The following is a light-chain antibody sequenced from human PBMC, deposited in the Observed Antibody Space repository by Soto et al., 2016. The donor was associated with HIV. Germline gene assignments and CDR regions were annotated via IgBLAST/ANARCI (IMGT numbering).Light chain of an antibody. CDR1: KLGDKY. CDR2: QDT. V-gene: IGLV3-1*01. Sequence: SYELTQPPSVSVSPGQIANITCSGDKLGDKYACWYQQKPGQSPVSVIYQDTKRPSRIPERFSGSNSGNTATLTISGTQAMDEADYYCQAWDSSTGVFGTGTKVTVL. J-gene: IGLJ1*01. CDR3: QAWDSSTGV.